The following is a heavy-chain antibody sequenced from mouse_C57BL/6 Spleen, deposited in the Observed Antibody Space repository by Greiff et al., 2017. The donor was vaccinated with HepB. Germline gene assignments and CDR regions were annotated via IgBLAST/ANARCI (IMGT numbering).Heavy chain of an antibody. Sequence: QVQLKESGPGLVAPSQCLSITCTVSGFSLTSYGVHWVRQPPGKGLEWLVVIWSDGSTTYNSALKSRLSISKDNAKSQVFLKMNSLQTDDTAMYYCARQGDGSYAMDYWGQGTSVTVSS. D-gene: IGHD2-3*01. CDR3: ARQGDGSYAMDY. CDR2: IWSDGST. J-gene: IGHJ4*01. V-gene: IGHV2-6-1*01. CDR1: GFSLTSYG.